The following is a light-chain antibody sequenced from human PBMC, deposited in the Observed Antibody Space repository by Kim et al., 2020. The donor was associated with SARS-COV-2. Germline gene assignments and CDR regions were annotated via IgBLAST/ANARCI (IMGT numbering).Light chain of an antibody. J-gene: IGKJ2*01. V-gene: IGKV4-1*01. CDR1: QSGLYSSNNKGY. Sequence: RANINCKSSQSGLYSSNNKGYLAWYQQKPGHPPKLLIYWASTRESGVPDRFSGSGSGTDFSLTISSLQAEDVAVYYCQQYYSTPYTFGQGTKLEI. CDR3: QQYYSTPYT. CDR2: WAS.